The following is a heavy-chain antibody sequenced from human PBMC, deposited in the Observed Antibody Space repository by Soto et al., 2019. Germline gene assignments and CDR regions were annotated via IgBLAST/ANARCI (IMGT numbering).Heavy chain of an antibody. CDR3: ARVGCSSTSCPNWFAP. D-gene: IGHD2-2*01. V-gene: IGHV1-8*01. CDR1: GYTFTSYD. Sequence: QVQLVQSGAEVKKPGASVKVSCKAPGYTFTSYDINWVRQATGQGVEWMGWMNPNSGNTGYAQKFQGRVTMTRNTSISTAYMELSSLRSEDTAVYYCARVGCSSTSCPNWFAPWGQGTLVTVSS. J-gene: IGHJ5*02. CDR2: MNPNSGNT.